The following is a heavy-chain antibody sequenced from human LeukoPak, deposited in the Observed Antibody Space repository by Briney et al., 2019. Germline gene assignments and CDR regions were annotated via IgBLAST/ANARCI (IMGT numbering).Heavy chain of an antibody. Sequence: GGSLRLSCAASGFTFSSYWMSWVRQAPGKGLEWVASIKEDGSEKYYVDSVKGRFTISRNNAKNSLYLQMDSLRAGDTAVYYCATISSYYVYFDYWGQGTLVTVSS. V-gene: IGHV3-7*01. CDR3: ATISSYYVYFDY. D-gene: IGHD1-26*01. J-gene: IGHJ4*02. CDR2: IKEDGSEK. CDR1: GFTFSSYW.